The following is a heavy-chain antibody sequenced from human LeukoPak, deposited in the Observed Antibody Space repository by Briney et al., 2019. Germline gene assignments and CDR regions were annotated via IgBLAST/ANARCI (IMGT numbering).Heavy chain of an antibody. D-gene: IGHD2-15*01. J-gene: IGHJ4*02. Sequence: GGSLRLSCAASGFTFSSYEMNWVRQAPGKGLEWVSYISSSGSTIYYADSVKGRFTISRDNAKNSLYLQMNNLRAEDTAVYYCASAPRGDCSGGSCYDYWGQGTLVTVSS. V-gene: IGHV3-48*03. CDR2: ISSSGSTI. CDR1: GFTFSSYE. CDR3: ASAPRGDCSGGSCYDY.